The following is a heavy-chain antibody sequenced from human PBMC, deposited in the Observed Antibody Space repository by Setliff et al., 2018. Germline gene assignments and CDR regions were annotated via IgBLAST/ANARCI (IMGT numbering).Heavy chain of an antibody. CDR2: ITHTGTTGST. D-gene: IGHD6-6*01. CDR3: ARGRNVASRLLDS. J-gene: IGHJ4*02. CDR1: GGTFTYYY. Sequence: PSETLSLTCAASGGTFTYYYWTWIRQSPAKGLEWIGEITHTGTTGSTKYNPSLKSRVTMSIDTSKNQFSLMVTSVTAADTAVYYCARGRNVASRLLDSWGQGTQVTVSS. V-gene: IGHV4-34*01.